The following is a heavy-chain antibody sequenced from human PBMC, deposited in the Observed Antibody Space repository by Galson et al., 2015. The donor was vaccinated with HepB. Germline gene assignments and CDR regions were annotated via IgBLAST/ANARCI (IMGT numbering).Heavy chain of an antibody. CDR2: IDWDDDK. J-gene: IGHJ4*02. Sequence: PALVKPTQTLTLTCTFSGFSLSTSGMCVSWIRQPPGKALEWLARIDWDDDKYYSTSLKTRLTISKDTSKNQVVLTMTNMDPVDTATYYCAREFDYYDSSGGPSFDYWGQGTLVTVSS. D-gene: IGHD3-22*01. CDR3: AREFDYYDSSGGPSFDY. CDR1: GFSLSTSGMC. V-gene: IGHV2-70*11.